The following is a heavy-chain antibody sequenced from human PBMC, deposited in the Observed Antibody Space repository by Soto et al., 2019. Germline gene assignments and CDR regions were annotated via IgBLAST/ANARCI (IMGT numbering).Heavy chain of an antibody. Sequence: EVRLLESGGGLVQPGGSLRLSCAASGFTFSSYAMSWVRQAPGKGLEWVSSTSGSGGDVYHAGSVKGRFTISRDNSKNTLYLQMNSLRAEDTGIYYCAKGWLYGAGMGVWGQGTTVTVSS. D-gene: IGHD3-22*01. CDR3: AKGWLYGAGMGV. V-gene: IGHV3-23*01. CDR1: GFTFSSYA. J-gene: IGHJ6*02. CDR2: TSGSGGDV.